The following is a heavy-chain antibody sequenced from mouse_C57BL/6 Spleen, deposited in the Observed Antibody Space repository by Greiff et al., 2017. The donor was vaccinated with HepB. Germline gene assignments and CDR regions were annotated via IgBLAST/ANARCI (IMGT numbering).Heavy chain of an antibody. CDR3: ARDALNYYGSSHPFAY. V-gene: IGHV7-1*01. Sequence: EVKLVESGGGLVQSGRSLRLSCATSGFTFSDFYMEWVRQAPGKGLEWIAASRNKANDYTTEYSASVKGRFIVSRDTSQSILYLQMNALRAEDTAIYYCARDALNYYGSSHPFAYWGQGTLVTVSA. CDR2: SRNKANDYTT. J-gene: IGHJ3*01. D-gene: IGHD1-1*01. CDR1: GFTFSDFY.